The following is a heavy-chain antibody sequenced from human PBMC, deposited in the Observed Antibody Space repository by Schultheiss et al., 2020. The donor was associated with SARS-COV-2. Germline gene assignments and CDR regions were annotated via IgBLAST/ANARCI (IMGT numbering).Heavy chain of an antibody. D-gene: IGHD1-14*01. CDR2: INPNSGGT. Sequence: ASVKVSCKASGYTFTSYDINWVRQAPGQGLEWMGWINPNSGGTNYAQKFQGRVTMTRDTSISTAYMELSRLRSDDTAVYYCASRTKVTTYDYWGQGTLVTVSS. CDR3: ASRTKVTTYDY. J-gene: IGHJ4*02. V-gene: IGHV1-2*02. CDR1: GYTFTSYD.